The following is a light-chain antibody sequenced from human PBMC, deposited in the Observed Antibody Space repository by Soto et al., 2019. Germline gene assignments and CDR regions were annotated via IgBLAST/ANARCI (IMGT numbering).Light chain of an antibody. J-gene: IGKJ2*01. CDR2: GAS. V-gene: IGKV3-20*01. CDR1: QRVSSSY. CDR3: QRYGSSPPFT. Sequence: EIVLTQSPGTLSLSPGERATLSCRASQRVSSSYLAWYQQKPRQAPRLLIYGASTRATGIPDRFSGSGSGTDFTLTISRLEPEDFAVYFCQRYGSSPPFTFGQGTKVEI.